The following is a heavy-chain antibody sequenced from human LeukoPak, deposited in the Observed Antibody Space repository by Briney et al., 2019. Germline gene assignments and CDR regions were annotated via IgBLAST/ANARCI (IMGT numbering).Heavy chain of an antibody. Sequence: SETLSLTCAVYGGSFSGYYWSWIRQPPGKGLEWIGEINHSGSTYYNPSLKSRVTISVDTSKNQFSLKLSSVTAADTAVYYCARDRGQGPPGGYYYDSTSPGAFDYWGQGTLVTVSS. D-gene: IGHD3-22*01. J-gene: IGHJ4*02. CDR1: GGSFSGYY. CDR2: INHSGST. V-gene: IGHV4-34*01. CDR3: ARDRGQGPPGGYYYDSTSPGAFDY.